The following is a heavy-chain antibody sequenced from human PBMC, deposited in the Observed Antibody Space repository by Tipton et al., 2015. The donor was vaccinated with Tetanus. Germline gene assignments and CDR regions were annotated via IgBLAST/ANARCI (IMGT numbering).Heavy chain of an antibody. CDR2: NNHNGNS. V-gene: IGHV4-34*01. D-gene: IGHD3-22*01. J-gene: IGHJ2*01. CDR3: SRLLRSSGYYAGYFDR. Sequence: LRLSCEASGFTFSSYPMHWVRQAPGKGLEWIGENNHNGNSYYNPSLKSRVTISLDTSTSQFSLRLTSVTAADTAVYYCSRLLRSSGYYAGYFDRWGRGTLVTVSS. CDR1: GFTFSSYP.